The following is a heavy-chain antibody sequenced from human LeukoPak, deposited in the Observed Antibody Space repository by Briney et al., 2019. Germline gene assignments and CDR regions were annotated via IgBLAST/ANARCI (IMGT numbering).Heavy chain of an antibody. J-gene: IGHJ4*02. D-gene: IGHD1-26*01. Sequence: GGSLRLSCAASGFTVSSNYMSWVRQAPGKGLEWVSVIYSGGSTYYADSVKGRFTISRDNSKNTLYLQMSSLRAEDTAVYYCARDESGSYYNYWGQGTLVTVSS. CDR1: GFTVSSNY. CDR3: ARDESGSYYNY. V-gene: IGHV3-66*02. CDR2: IYSGGST.